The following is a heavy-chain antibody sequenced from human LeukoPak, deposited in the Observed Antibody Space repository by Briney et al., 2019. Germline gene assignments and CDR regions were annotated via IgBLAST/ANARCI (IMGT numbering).Heavy chain of an antibody. CDR3: ASGENSGSYFTIGNAFDI. J-gene: IGHJ3*02. D-gene: IGHD1-26*01. CDR1: GFTFSSYW. V-gene: IGHV3-7*01. CDR2: IKQDGSEK. Sequence: GGSLRLSCAASGFTFSSYWMSWVRQAPGKGLEWVANIKQDGSEKYYVDSVKGRFTISRDNAKNSLYLQMNSLRAEDTALYYCASGENSGSYFTIGNAFDIWGQGTMVTVSS.